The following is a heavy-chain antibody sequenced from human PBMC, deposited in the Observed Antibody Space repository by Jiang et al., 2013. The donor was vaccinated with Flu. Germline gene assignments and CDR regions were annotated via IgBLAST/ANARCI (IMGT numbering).Heavy chain of an antibody. J-gene: IGHJ4*02. CDR3: ARGSSSHYFDY. CDR2: IIPIFATA. V-gene: IGHV1-69*01. Sequence: QLVESGAEVKKPGSSVKVSCKASGGSFSSYAIRWVRLAPGQGLEWMGGIIPIFATANYAQKFQGRVTITADESTSTAYMELNSLRSEDTAVYYCARGSSSHYFDYWGQGTLVTVSS. CDR1: GGSFSSYA. D-gene: IGHD2-2*01.